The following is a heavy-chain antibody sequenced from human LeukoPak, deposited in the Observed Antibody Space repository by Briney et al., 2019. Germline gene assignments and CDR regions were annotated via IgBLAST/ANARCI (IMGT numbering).Heavy chain of an antibody. CDR2: INPKSGDT. D-gene: IGHD2-2*01. CDR1: GYKFTDYY. V-gene: IGHV1-2*02. CDR3: ARDAIYCTSPSCFIDY. J-gene: IGHJ4*02. Sequence: ASVKVSCKASGYKFTDYYIHWVRQAPGQGLEWMGRINPKSGDTLYAEKFQGRVTMTRDTSITTAYMELTRLRSDDTAVYYCARDAIYCTSPSCFIDYWGQGSLVTVSS.